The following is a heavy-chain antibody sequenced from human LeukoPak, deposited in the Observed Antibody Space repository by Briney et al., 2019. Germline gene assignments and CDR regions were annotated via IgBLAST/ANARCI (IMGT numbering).Heavy chain of an antibody. V-gene: IGHV1-69*13. J-gene: IGHJ3*02. Sequence: SVKVSCKASGGTFSSYTISWVRQAPGQGLEWMGGIIPIFGTANYAQKFQGRVTITADESTSTAYMELSSLRSEDTAVYYCAREIFFVASVGEVPLDAFDIWGQGTMVTVSS. D-gene: IGHD5-12*01. CDR1: GGTFSSYT. CDR2: IIPIFGTA. CDR3: AREIFFVASVGEVPLDAFDI.